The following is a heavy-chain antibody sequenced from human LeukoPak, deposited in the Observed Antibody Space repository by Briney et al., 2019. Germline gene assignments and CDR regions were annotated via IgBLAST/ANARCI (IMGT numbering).Heavy chain of an antibody. Sequence: SETLSLTCAVYGGSFSGYYWSWIRQPPGKGLEWIGEINHSGSTNYNPSLKSRVTISVDTSKNQFSLKLSAVTAADTAVYYCAQVHGNWFDPGGQGTLITVSS. CDR3: AQVHGNWFDP. J-gene: IGHJ5*02. CDR1: GGSFSGYY. CDR2: INHSGST. V-gene: IGHV4-34*01.